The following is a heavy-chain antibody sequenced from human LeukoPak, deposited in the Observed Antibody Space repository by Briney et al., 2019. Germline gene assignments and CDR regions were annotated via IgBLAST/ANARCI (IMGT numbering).Heavy chain of an antibody. CDR2: TSYDGYTK. J-gene: IGHJ6*02. CDR3: VRDPEAAAAIYYYYDMDI. Sequence: GRSLRLSCAASGFIFSSYGMHWVRQAPGKGLEWVTLTSYDGYTKYYADSVKGRFTISRDNSKNTLYLQMDSLRTEDTAVYYCVRDPEAAAAIYYYYDMDIWGQGATVTVSS. D-gene: IGHD6-13*01. CDR1: GFIFSSYG. V-gene: IGHV3-30*03.